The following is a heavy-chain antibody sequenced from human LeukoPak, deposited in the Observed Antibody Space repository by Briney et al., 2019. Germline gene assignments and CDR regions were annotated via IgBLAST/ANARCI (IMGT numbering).Heavy chain of an antibody. J-gene: IGHJ5*02. CDR3: ARRIDP. V-gene: IGHV4-34*01. Sequence: PSETLSLTCGVYGVSLSGYSWSWIRQPPGKGLEWLGEINHSGSTNYNPSLKSRVTISIDTSNNQFSLKLSFVTAADTAVYYCARRIDPWGQGTLVTVSS. CDR1: GVSLSGYS. CDR2: INHSGST.